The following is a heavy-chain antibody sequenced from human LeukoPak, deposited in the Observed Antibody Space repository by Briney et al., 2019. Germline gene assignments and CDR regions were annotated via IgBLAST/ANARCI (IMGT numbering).Heavy chain of an antibody. J-gene: IGHJ5*02. CDR2: INPNSGGT. CDR3: ARDPEESGYSYGYYGWFDP. V-gene: IGHV1-2*02. Sequence: ASVKVSCKASGYTFTGYYMHWVRQAPGQGLEWMGWINPNSGGTNYAQKFQGRVTMTRDTSISTAYMELSRLRSDDTAVYYCARDPEESGYSYGYYGWFDPWGQGTLVTVSS. D-gene: IGHD5-18*01. CDR1: GYTFTGYY.